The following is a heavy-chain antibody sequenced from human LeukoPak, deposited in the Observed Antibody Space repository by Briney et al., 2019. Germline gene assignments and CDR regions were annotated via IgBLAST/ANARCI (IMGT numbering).Heavy chain of an antibody. Sequence: PGTSLRLSCAASGLTFSAYGMHWVRQAPGKGLEWVAVIWSDGTNKYYAESARGRFTISRDNSKNTLYLQMNTLIIEDTAVYYCVSAAGAFDNWGQGTLITVSS. D-gene: IGHD6-13*01. CDR2: IWSDGTNK. J-gene: IGHJ3*02. CDR3: VSAAGAFDN. V-gene: IGHV3-33*01. CDR1: GLTFSAYG.